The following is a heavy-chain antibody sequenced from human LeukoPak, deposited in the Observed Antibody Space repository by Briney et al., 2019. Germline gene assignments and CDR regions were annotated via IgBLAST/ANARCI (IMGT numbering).Heavy chain of an antibody. V-gene: IGHV3-7*01. CDR3: ARGNDFWSGYYYFDY. D-gene: IGHD3-3*01. CDR1: GFTFSSYW. J-gene: IGHJ4*02. CDR2: IKQDGSEK. Sequence: GGSLRLSCAASGFTFSSYWMSWVRQAPGKGLEWVANIKQDGSEKYYVDSVKGRFTISRDNAKNSLYLQMNGLRAEDTAVYYCARGNDFWSGYYYFDYWGQGTLVTVSS.